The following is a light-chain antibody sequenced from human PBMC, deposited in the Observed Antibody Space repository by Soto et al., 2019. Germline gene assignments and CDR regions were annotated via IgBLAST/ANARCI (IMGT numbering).Light chain of an antibody. J-gene: IGKJ1*01. CDR3: QQYDKYAWT. CDR2: KAS. V-gene: IGKV1-5*03. Sequence: DIQMTQSPSTPSASVGDRVTITCRASQSISSWLAWYQQKPGKAPKLLIYKASTLESGVPSRFSGSGSGTEFTLTISSLQPDDFATYYCQQYDKYAWTFGQGTKVDIK. CDR1: QSISSW.